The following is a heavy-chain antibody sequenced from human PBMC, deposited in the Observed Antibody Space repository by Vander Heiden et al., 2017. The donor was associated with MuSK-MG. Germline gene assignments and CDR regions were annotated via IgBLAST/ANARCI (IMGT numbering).Heavy chain of an antibody. Sequence: QLQLQESGPGLVKPSETLSLMCTVSGGSISSSYYYWGWIRQSPGQGLEWIGSIYYSGSTYYNPSLKSRVTISVDTSKNQFSLKLSSVTAADTDVYYCARLKDCSSTTGRSDYYYMDVWGKGTTVTVS. V-gene: IGHV4-39*01. J-gene: IGHJ6*03. D-gene: IGHD2-2*01. CDR2: IYYSGST. CDR1: GGSISSSYYY. CDR3: ARLKDCSSTTGRSDYYYMDV.